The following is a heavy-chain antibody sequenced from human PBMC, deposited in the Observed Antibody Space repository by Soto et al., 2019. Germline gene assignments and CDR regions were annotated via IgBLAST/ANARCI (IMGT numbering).Heavy chain of an antibody. V-gene: IGHV3-30*18. CDR2: IPSDGSNK. CDR1: GFTFSTYG. J-gene: IGHJ5*02. Sequence: QVQLVESRGGVVQPGRSLRLSCAASGFTFSTYGMFWVRQPPGKGLEWVAAIPSDGSNKYYADSVKGRFTISRDNSKNTLFLQMDSLRTEDTAVYYCAKDFHPSQSYALYNWFDLWGQGTLVTVSS. D-gene: IGHD3-16*01. CDR3: AKDFHPSQSYALYNWFDL.